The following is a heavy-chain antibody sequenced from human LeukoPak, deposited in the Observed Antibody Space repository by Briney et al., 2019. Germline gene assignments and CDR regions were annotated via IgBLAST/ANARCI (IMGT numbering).Heavy chain of an antibody. CDR1: GFTFSSYG. D-gene: IGHD6-19*01. CDR2: IWYDGSNK. CDR3: AKRYTSGWEFDY. J-gene: IGHJ4*02. V-gene: IGHV3-33*06. Sequence: PGGSLRLSCAASGFTFSSYGMHWVRQAPGKGLEWVAVIWYDGSNKYYADSVKGRFTISRDNSKNTLDLQMNSLRAEDTAVYYCAKRYTSGWEFDYWGQGTLVTVSS.